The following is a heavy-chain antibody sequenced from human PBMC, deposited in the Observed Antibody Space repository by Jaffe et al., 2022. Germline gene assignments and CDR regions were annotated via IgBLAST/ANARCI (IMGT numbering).Heavy chain of an antibody. CDR3: VRHGVMVVSPGDY. D-gene: IGHD2-15*01. V-gene: IGHV5-51*03. J-gene: IGHJ4*02. Sequence: EVLLVQSGGEVKKPGESLKISCQASGYNFTKYWIAWVRQMPGKGLEWMGSIRPRDSDTRYSPSFRGQVTISADESITTAYLQWNSLKASDSAMYYCVRHGVMVVSPGDYWGQGTLVTVSS. CDR2: IRPRDSDT. CDR1: GYNFTKYW.